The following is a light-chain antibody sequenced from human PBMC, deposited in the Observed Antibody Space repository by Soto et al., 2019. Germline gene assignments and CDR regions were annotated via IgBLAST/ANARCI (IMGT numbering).Light chain of an antibody. CDR2: RAS. CDR1: QSISTY. Sequence: DIQMTQSQSSLSASVGDRVTISCRASQSISTYVNWYQQKPGTAPRLLIYRASSVKSGVPPRFSGSGSGRDFTLTISILRPEDIAIDVCQHVYGATPWTFGQGTKVDIK. J-gene: IGKJ1*01. CDR3: QHVYGATPWT. V-gene: IGKV1-39*01.